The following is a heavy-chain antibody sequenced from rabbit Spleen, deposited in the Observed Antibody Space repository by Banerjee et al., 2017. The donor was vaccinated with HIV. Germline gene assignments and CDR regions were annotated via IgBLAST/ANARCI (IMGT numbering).Heavy chain of an antibody. J-gene: IGHJ6*01. CDR3: ARRASDSGYGNDL. CDR2: IYAGSRGTT. V-gene: IGHV1S45*01. Sequence: QQQLEESGGGLVKPGGTLTLTCTASGFDLSSYYYMCWVRQAPGKGLEWIACIYAGSRGTTYYASWAKGRFTISKTSSTTVTLQMTSLTAADTATYFCARRASDSGYGNDLWGPGTLVTV. D-gene: IGHD1-1*01. CDR1: GFDLSSYYY.